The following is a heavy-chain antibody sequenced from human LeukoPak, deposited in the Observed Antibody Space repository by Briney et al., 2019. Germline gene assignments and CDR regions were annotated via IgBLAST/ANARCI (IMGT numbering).Heavy chain of an antibody. D-gene: IGHD2-2*01. CDR3: ARQARTSCYPVDY. CDR1: GGSISSYY. V-gene: IGHV4-59*08. CDR2: IYYSGST. Sequence: SETLSLTCTVSGGSISSYYWSWIRQPPGKGLEWIGYIYYSGSTNYNPSLKSRVTISVDTSKNQFSLKLSSVTAADTAVYYCARQARTSCYPVDYWGQGTLVTVSS. J-gene: IGHJ4*02.